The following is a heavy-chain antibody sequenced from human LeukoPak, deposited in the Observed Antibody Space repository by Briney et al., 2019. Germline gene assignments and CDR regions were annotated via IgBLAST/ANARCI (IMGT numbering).Heavy chain of an antibody. V-gene: IGHV1-58*02. CDR1: GFTFTSSA. D-gene: IGHD6-25*01. Sequence: ASVKVSCKASGFTFTSSAMQWVRQARGQRLEWIGWIVVGSGNTNYAQKFQGRVTMTTDTSTSTAYMELRSLRSDDTAVYYCARDAAPFDYWGQGTLVIVSS. CDR3: ARDAAPFDY. J-gene: IGHJ4*02. CDR2: IVVGSGNT.